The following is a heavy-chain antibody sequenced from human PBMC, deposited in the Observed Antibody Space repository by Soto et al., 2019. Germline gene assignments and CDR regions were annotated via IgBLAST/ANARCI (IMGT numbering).Heavy chain of an antibody. Sequence: EVQLVESGGGLIQPGGSLRLSCAASGFSVSSNYMSWVRQAPGKGLEWVSIIYSGGSTYYADSVTGRFTISRDNSKNKLYLQMNNLRAEDTAVYYCASARGLIPFDYWGQGTLVTVSS. CDR2: IYSGGST. CDR3: ASARGLIPFDY. D-gene: IGHD2-15*01. CDR1: GFSVSSNY. J-gene: IGHJ4*02. V-gene: IGHV3-53*01.